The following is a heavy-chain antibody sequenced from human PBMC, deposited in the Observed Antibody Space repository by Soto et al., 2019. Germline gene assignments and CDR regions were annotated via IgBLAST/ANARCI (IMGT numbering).Heavy chain of an antibody. Sequence: PGGSLRLSCAASGFIFSNNHMNWVRRAPGKGLEWVSYISSGSTTIHYADSVKGRFTISRDNAKNSLYLQMNSLRDEDTAVYYCASERTLFGVVVPLDFWGQGTLVTVS. CDR1: GFIFSNNH. V-gene: IGHV3-48*02. J-gene: IGHJ4*02. D-gene: IGHD3-3*01. CDR3: ASERTLFGVVVPLDF. CDR2: ISSGSTTI.